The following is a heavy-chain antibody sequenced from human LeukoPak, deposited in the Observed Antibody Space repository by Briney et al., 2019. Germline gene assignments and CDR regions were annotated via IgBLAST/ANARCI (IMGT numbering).Heavy chain of an antibody. J-gene: IGHJ4*02. CDR2: IYYSGST. CDR1: GGSISSYY. D-gene: IGHD3-10*01. Sequence: SETLFLTCTVSGGSISSYYWSWIRQPPGKGLEWIGYIYYSGSTNYNPSLKSRVTMSVDTSKNQFSLKLSSVTAADTAVYYCARGVWFGEWAIDYWGQGTLVTVSS. V-gene: IGHV4-59*01. CDR3: ARGVWFGEWAIDY.